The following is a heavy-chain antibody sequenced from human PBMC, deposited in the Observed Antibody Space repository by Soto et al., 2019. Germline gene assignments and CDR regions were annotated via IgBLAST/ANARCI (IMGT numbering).Heavy chain of an antibody. J-gene: IGHJ4*02. CDR2: FNTYNGNT. V-gene: IGHV1-18*01. D-gene: IGHD5-18*01. Sequence: QVPLVQSGAEVKKPGASVKVSCKASGYTFSSYGITWVRQAPGQRLEWMGWFNTYNGNTNYAQKFQGRVTMTTDTSTSTAYMELRSLRSDDTAVYYCARERGGYSYGDYWGQGALVTVSS. CDR3: ARERGGYSYGDY. CDR1: GYTFSSYG.